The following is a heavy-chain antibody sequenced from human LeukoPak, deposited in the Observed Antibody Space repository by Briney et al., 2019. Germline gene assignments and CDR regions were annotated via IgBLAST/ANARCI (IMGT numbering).Heavy chain of an antibody. CDR2: ISHDRSNN. Sequence: GGSLRLSCAASGFTFSNYAMHWARQAPGKGLEWVAFISHDRSNNCHADSVKGRFTISRDNSENTLYLQMNSLTDEDTAVYYCARGLSGSYMSDYWGQGTLVTVSS. CDR1: GFTFSNYA. CDR3: ARGLSGSYMSDY. D-gene: IGHD3-10*01. J-gene: IGHJ4*02. V-gene: IGHV3-30-3*01.